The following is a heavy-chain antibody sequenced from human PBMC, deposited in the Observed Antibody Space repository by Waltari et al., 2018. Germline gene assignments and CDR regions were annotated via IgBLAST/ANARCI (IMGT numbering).Heavy chain of an antibody. Sequence: QLQLQESGPRLVKPSGTLSLTCVVSGDSMISNYFWTWVRQSPGRGLEWLGQDKRGGGTTYSPSFASRVIMSLDTSINQFSLNMHSATAADTAVYYCARDRGGGLYLDSWGRGILVSVSP. D-gene: IGHD2-15*01. CDR2: DKRGGGT. J-gene: IGHJ4*02. CDR1: GDSMISNYF. CDR3: ARDRGGGLYLDS. V-gene: IGHV4-4*02.